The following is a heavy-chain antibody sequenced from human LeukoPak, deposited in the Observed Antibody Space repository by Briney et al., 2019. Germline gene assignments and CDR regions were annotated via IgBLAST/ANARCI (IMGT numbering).Heavy chain of an antibody. CDR3: TTENLDSAAMVPYYYYGMDV. D-gene: IGHD5-18*01. J-gene: IGHJ6*02. CDR2: ISGSGGST. Sequence: GGSLRLSCAASGFTFSSYAMSWVRQAPGKGLEWVSAISGSGGSTYYADSVKGRFTISRDNSKNTLYLQMNSLKTEDTAVYYCTTENLDSAAMVPYYYYGMDVWGQGTTVTVSS. CDR1: GFTFSSYA. V-gene: IGHV3-23*01.